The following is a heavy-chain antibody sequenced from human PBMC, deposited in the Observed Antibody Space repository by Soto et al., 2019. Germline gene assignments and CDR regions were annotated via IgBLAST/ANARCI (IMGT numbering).Heavy chain of an antibody. D-gene: IGHD3-3*01. V-gene: IGHV1-2*04. Sequence: GASVKVSCKASGYTFTGYYMHWVRQAPGQGLEWMGWINPNSGGTNYAQKFQGWVTMTRDTSISTAYMELSRLRSDDTAVYYCARGYDFWSGYLLHYWGQGTLVTVSS. J-gene: IGHJ4*02. CDR1: GYTFTGYY. CDR2: INPNSGGT. CDR3: ARGYDFWSGYLLHY.